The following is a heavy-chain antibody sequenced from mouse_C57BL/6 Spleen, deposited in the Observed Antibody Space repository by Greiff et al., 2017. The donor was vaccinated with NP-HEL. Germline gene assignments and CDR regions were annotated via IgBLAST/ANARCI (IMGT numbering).Heavy chain of an antibody. Sequence: EVHLVESGPGLVKPSQSLSLTCSVTGYSITSGYYWNWIRQFPGNKLEWMGYISYDGSNNYNPSLKNRISITRDTSKNQFFLKLNSVTTEDTATYYCARGGSPYAMDYWGQGTSVTVSS. CDR1: GYSITSGYY. D-gene: IGHD1-1*02. V-gene: IGHV3-6*01. CDR2: ISYDGSN. J-gene: IGHJ4*01. CDR3: ARGGSPYAMDY.